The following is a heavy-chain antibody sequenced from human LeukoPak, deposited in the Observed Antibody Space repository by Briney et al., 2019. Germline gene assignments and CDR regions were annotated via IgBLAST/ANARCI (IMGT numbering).Heavy chain of an antibody. CDR2: ISSSGSTK. CDR1: GFTFSDYY. Sequence: GSLRLSCAASGFTFSDYYMRWIRQAPGKGLEWVSYISSSGSTKYYADSVKGRFTISRDNAKNSLYLQMNSLRAEDTAVYYCARDSGVVPAAMVYWGQGTLVTVSS. D-gene: IGHD2-2*01. CDR3: ARDSGVVPAAMVY. J-gene: IGHJ4*02. V-gene: IGHV3-11*04.